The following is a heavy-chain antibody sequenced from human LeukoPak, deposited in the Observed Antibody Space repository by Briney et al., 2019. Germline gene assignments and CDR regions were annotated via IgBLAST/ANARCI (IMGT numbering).Heavy chain of an antibody. CDR1: GLTFSSYA. V-gene: IGHV3-23*01. J-gene: IGHJ4*02. D-gene: IGHD6-13*01. Sequence: GGSLRLSCAASGLTFSSYAMSWVRQAPGKGLEWVSAISGSGGSTYYADSVKGRFTISRDNSKNTLYLQMNSLRAEDTAVYYCAKGIAAATLYFDYWGQGTLVTVSS. CDR2: ISGSGGST. CDR3: AKGIAAATLYFDY.